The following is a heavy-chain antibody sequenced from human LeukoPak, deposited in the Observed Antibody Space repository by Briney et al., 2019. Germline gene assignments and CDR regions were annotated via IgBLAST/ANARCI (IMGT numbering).Heavy chain of an antibody. J-gene: IGHJ4*02. CDR3: CSGEQLGSLDY. CDR1: GFSVSNNY. V-gene: IGHV3-66*02. D-gene: IGHD6-6*01. Sequence: GGSLRLSCVVSGFSVSNNYIIWVRQAPGNGLERVSVIYGDGRTSHSASVKGRFTISRDNSKNTLYLQMNSLRAEDTAVYYCCSGEQLGSLDYWGQGTLVTVSS. CDR2: IYGDGRT.